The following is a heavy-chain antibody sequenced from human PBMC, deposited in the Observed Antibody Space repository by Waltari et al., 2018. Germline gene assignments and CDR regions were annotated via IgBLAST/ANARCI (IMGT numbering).Heavy chain of an antibody. CDR2: TRNKANSYTT. CDR1: GFTFSDHY. CDR3: HLWFGEWGVNY. J-gene: IGHJ4*02. D-gene: IGHD3-10*01. Sequence: EVQLVESGGGLVQPGGSLRLSCAASGFTFSDHYMGWVRQAPGKGLEWVGRTRNKANSYTTEYAASVKGRFTISRDDSKNSLYLQMNSLKTEDTAVYYCHLWFGEWGVNYWGQGTLVTVSS. V-gene: IGHV3-72*01.